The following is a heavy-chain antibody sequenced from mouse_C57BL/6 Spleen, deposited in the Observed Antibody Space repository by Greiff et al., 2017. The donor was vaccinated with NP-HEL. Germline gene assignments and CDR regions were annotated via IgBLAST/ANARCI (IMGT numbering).Heavy chain of an antibody. CDR2: IYPGSGST. J-gene: IGHJ2*01. CDR3: ARGVYDGYYDDY. CDR1: GYTFTSYW. D-gene: IGHD2-3*01. V-gene: IGHV1-55*01. Sequence: QVQLQQPGAELVKPGASVKMSCKASGYTFTSYWITWVKQRPGQGLEWIGDIYPGSGSTNYNEKFKSKATLTVDASSSTAYMQLSSLTSEDSAVYYCARGVYDGYYDDYWGQGTTLTVSS.